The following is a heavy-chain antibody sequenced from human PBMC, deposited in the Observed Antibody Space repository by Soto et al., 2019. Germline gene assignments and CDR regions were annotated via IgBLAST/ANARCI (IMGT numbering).Heavy chain of an antibody. CDR3: VRDLTVAGGRTTNLFDY. CDR1: GFTFSSYG. V-gene: IGHV3-33*01. J-gene: IGHJ4*02. CDR2: IWHDGGNK. D-gene: IGHD6-19*01. Sequence: QVQLVESGGGVVQPGRSLRLSCAASGFTFSSYGMHWVRQAPGRGLEWVAVIWHDGGNKYYADSVKGRFTISRDNSKSTLYLQMNSLRAEDTAVYYCVRDLTVAGGRTTNLFDYWGQGTLVTVSP.